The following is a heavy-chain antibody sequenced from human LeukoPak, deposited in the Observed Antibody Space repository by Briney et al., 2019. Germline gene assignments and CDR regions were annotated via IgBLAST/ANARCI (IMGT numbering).Heavy chain of an antibody. CDR2: INHSGST. V-gene: IGHV4-34*01. D-gene: IGHD6-19*01. CDR1: GGSFSGYY. Sequence: PSETLSLTCAVYGGSFSGYYWSWIRQPPGKGPEWIGEINHSGSTNYNPSLKSRVTISVDTSKNQFSLKLSSVTAADTAVYYCATLGAVAGTKYYYYYMDVWGKGTTVTVSS. CDR3: ATLGAVAGTKYYYYYMDV. J-gene: IGHJ6*03.